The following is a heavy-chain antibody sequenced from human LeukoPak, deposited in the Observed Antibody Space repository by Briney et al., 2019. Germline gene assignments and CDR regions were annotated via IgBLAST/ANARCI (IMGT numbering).Heavy chain of an antibody. V-gene: IGHV1-18*01. Sequence: GASVKVSCKASGYTFTSHGISWVRQAPGQGLEWMGWISAYNGNTNYAQKLQGRVTMTTDTSTSTAYMELRSLRSDDTAVYYCARPSLPSTVTTAFDYWGQGTLVTVSS. CDR3: ARPSLPSTVTTAFDY. D-gene: IGHD4-17*01. J-gene: IGHJ4*02. CDR2: ISAYNGNT. CDR1: GYTFTSHG.